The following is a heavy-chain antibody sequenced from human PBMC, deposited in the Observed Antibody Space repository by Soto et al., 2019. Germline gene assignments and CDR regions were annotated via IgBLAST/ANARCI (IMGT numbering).Heavy chain of an antibody. D-gene: IGHD3-3*01. J-gene: IGHJ6*02. CDR3: ARDYDFWSGYYYYYYGMDV. V-gene: IGHV3-33*01. CDR2: IWYDGSNK. Sequence: QVQLVESGGGVVQPGRSLRLSCAASGFTFSSYGMHWVRQAPGKGLEWVAVIWYDGSNKYYADSVKSRFTISRDNSKNTLYLQMNSLRAEDTAVYYCARDYDFWSGYYYYYYGMDVWGQGTTVTVSS. CDR1: GFTFSSYG.